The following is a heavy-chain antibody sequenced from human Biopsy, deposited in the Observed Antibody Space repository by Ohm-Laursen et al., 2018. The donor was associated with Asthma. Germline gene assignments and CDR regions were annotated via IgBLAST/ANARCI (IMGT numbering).Heavy chain of an antibody. Sequence: SETLSLTCSLSSGSGGYMRSGNYYWGWIRQPPGKGLEWIGSIYYSRTTYYNPSLESRVTVSADTSKNQFSLKLTSVTAADTAVYYCVRGSSSWHHGPFHYYYGLDVWGQGTTVTVSS. CDR2: IYYSRTT. CDR3: VRGSSSWHHGPFHYYYGLDV. D-gene: IGHD6-13*01. CDR1: SGSGGYMRSGNYY. V-gene: IGHV4-39*01. J-gene: IGHJ6*02.